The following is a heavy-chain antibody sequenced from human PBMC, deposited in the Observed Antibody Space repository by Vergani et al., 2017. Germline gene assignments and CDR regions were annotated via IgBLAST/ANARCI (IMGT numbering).Heavy chain of an antibody. Sequence: QVHLQESGPGLVKPSETLSLTCSVSNYSIGRDYFWSWIRQPAGKGLEWIGRIHFSGTTNYNPSLKSRVTLSVDTSKNQLSLRMTSVTAADTAVYYCARDSWTSELRGVYWFDTWGQGTLVSVSS. D-gene: IGHD3-10*01. J-gene: IGHJ5*02. V-gene: IGHV4-4*07. CDR1: NYSIGRDYF. CDR2: IHFSGTT. CDR3: ARDSWTSELRGVYWFDT.